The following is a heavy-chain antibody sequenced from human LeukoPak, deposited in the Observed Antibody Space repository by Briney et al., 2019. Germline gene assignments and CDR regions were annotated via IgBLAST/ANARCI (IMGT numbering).Heavy chain of an antibody. D-gene: IGHD5-12*01. CDR1: GYTFTRND. Sequence: ASVKVSCKASGYTFTRNDINWVRQAPGQGLEWMGWMSPNSGKTVYAQKFQGRVTMARNTSISTAYMELSSLRSDDTAVYYCARGRLATIGEFWVYWGQGTLVTVSS. J-gene: IGHJ4*02. V-gene: IGHV1-8*01. CDR2: MSPNSGKT. CDR3: ARGRLATIGEFWVY.